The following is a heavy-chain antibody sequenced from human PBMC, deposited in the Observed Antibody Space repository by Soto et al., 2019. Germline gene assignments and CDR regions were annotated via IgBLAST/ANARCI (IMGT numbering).Heavy chain of an antibody. D-gene: IGHD2-15*01. CDR2: IIPLFGTA. V-gene: IGHV1-69*12. CDR1: GGTFSSYA. Sequence: QVQLVQSGAEVKKPGSSVKVSCKASGGTFSSYAISWVRQAPGQGLEWMGGIIPLFGTANYAQQFQGRVTITADESMSRADMEMDSTSTEDTAVYYCASLLVCGGKRGGDYWGQGTLVTVSS. J-gene: IGHJ4*02. CDR3: ASLLVCGGKRGGDY.